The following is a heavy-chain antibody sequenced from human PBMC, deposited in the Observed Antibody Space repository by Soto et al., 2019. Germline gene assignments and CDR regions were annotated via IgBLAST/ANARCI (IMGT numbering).Heavy chain of an antibody. V-gene: IGHV3-21*01. J-gene: IGHJ1*01. CDR2: ISRGSGYI. CDR3: ARESWGH. Sequence: PGGSLRLSCVASGFAFSDYSMHWVRQAPGKGLEWVSSISRGSGYIYYADAVKGRFTISRDNGKNALFLQMNSLRAEDMALYYCARESWGHWGQGTLVTVSS. D-gene: IGHD7-27*01. CDR1: GFAFSDYS.